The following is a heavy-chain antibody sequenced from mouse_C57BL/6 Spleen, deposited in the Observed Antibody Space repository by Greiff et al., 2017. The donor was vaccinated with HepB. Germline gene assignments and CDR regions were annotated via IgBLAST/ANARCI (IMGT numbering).Heavy chain of an antibody. J-gene: IGHJ3*01. D-gene: IGHD2-12*01. V-gene: IGHV5-17*01. CDR1: GFTFSDYG. Sequence: EVHLVESGGGLVKPGGSLKLSCAASGFTFSDYGMHWVRQAPEKGLEWVAYISSGSSTVYYADTVKGRFTISRDNAKNTLFLQMTSLRSEDTAMYYCARSYDPAFAYWGQGTLVTVSA. CDR3: ARSYDPAFAY. CDR2: ISSGSSTV.